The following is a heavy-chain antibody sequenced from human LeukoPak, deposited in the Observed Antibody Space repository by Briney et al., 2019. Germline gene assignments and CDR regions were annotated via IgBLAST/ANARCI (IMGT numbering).Heavy chain of an antibody. Sequence: GRSLRLSCAASGFTFSSYWMHWVRQAPGKGLVWVSRINSDGSSTSYADSVKGRFTISRDNAKNTLYLQMSSLRSEDTAVYYCATCSSTSCYHDAFDIWGQGTMVTVSS. D-gene: IGHD2-2*01. CDR2: INSDGSST. J-gene: IGHJ3*02. CDR1: GFTFSSYW. V-gene: IGHV3-74*01. CDR3: ATCSSTSCYHDAFDI.